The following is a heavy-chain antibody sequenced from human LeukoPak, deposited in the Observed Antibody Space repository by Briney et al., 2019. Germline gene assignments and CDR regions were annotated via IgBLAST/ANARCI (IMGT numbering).Heavy chain of an antibody. Sequence: GASVKVSCKASGYTFTSYYMHWVRQAPGQGLEWMGIINPSGGSTSYAQKFQGRVTMTRDTSTSTVYMELSSLRSEDTAVYYCARGLGITMKRNAFDIWGQGTMVTVSS. D-gene: IGHD3-22*01. V-gene: IGHV1-46*01. CDR3: ARGLGITMKRNAFDI. J-gene: IGHJ3*02. CDR1: GYTFTSYY. CDR2: INPSGGST.